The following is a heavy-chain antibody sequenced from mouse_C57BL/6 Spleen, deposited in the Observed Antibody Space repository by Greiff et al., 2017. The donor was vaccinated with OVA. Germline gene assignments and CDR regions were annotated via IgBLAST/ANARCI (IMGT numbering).Heavy chain of an antibody. CDR2: IYPSDSET. D-gene: IGHD3-3*01. J-gene: IGHJ1*03. CDR3: AREGLRWYFDV. Sequence: QVQLKQPGAELVRPGSSVKLSCKASGYTFTSYWMDWVKQRPGQGLEWIGNIYPSDSETHYNQKFKDKATLTVDKSSSTAYMQLSSLTSEDSAVYYCAREGLRWYFDVWGTGTTVTVSS. CDR1: GYTFTSYW. V-gene: IGHV1-61*01.